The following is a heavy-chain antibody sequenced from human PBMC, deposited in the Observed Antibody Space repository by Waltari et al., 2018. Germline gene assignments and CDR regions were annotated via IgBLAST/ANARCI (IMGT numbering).Heavy chain of an antibody. CDR3: ARGWREEKQLGPPAFDP. J-gene: IGHJ5*02. V-gene: IGHV1-69*13. CDR1: GGTFSSYA. D-gene: IGHD6-6*01. Sequence: QVQLVQSGAEVKKPGSSVKVSCKASGGTFSSYAISWVRQAPGQGLEWMGGIIPIFGTANYAQKFQGRVTITADESTSTAYMELSSLRSEDTAVYYCARGWREEKQLGPPAFDPWGQGTLVTVSS. CDR2: IIPIFGTA.